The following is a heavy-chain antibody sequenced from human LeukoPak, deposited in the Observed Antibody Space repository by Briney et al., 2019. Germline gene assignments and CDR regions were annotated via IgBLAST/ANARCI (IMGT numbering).Heavy chain of an antibody. CDR1: GGSISSSSYY. D-gene: IGHD2-2*01. V-gene: IGHV4-39*01. J-gene: IGHJ5*02. Sequence: SETLSLTCTISGGSISSSSYYWGWIRQPPGKGLEWIGIIYYSGSTYYNPSLKSRLTISVDTSKNQFSLKLSSVTATDTAVYYCARRGYCSSTSCYEYWFDPWGQGTLVTVSS. CDR3: ARRGYCSSTSCYEYWFDP. CDR2: IYYSGST.